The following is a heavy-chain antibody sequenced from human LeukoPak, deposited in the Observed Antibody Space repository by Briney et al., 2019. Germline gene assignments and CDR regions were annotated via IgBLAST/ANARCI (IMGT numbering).Heavy chain of an antibody. CDR1: GFTFDDYA. J-gene: IGHJ4*02. V-gene: IGHV3-9*01. CDR2: ISWNSGSI. D-gene: IGHD5-18*01. CDR3: AKGGYSYGYADY. Sequence: PGGSLRLSCAASGFTFDDYAMHWVRHAPGKGLEWVSGISWNSGSIGYADSVKGRFTISRDNAKNSLYLQMNSLRAEDTALYYCAKGGYSYGYADYWGQGTLVTVSS.